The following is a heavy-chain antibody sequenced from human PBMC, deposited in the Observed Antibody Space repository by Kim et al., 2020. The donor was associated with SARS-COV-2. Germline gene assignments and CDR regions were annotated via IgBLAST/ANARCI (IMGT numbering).Heavy chain of an antibody. D-gene: IGHD6-6*01. CDR2: ISGSGGST. Sequence: GGSLRLSCAASGFTFSSYAMSWVRQAPGKGLEWVSAISGSGGSTYYADSVKGRFTISRDNSKNTLYLQMNSLRAEDTAVYYCAKGGAQESIAAMYYFDYWGQGTLVTVSS. V-gene: IGHV3-23*01. J-gene: IGHJ4*02. CDR3: AKGGAQESIAAMYYFDY. CDR1: GFTFSSYA.